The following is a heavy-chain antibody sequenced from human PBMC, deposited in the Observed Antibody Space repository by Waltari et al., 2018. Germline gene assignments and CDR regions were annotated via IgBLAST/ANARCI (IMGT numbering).Heavy chain of an antibody. D-gene: IGHD3-10*01. CDR1: GAPFSSSA. V-gene: IGHV1-69*14. J-gene: IGHJ6*03. CDR2: IIPIFGSA. CDR3: SRRVKVRGYMDV. Sequence: QVQLVLSGAEVKKPGSSVKVYFKASGAPFSSSAINWVRQAHGQGLEWVGRIIPIFGSANYAQKFQGRVTMTAEKSTSTSYMELSSLRTEDTVVYYWSRRVKVRGYMDVWGKGTTVTVSS.